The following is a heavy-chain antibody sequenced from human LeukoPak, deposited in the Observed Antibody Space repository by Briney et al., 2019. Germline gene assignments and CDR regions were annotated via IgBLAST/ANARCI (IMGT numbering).Heavy chain of an antibody. CDR3: ARRGKEGFDP. CDR2: IYPGDSDT. D-gene: IGHD3-16*01. Sequence: GESLKISSKASGYSSTSYWIGWVRQMREKRLEWMGIIYPGDSDTRYSPSFQRQVTISADKSISTAYLQWSSLKASDTAMYYCARRGKEGFDPWGQGTLVTVSS. V-gene: IGHV5-51*01. CDR1: GYSSTSYW. J-gene: IGHJ5*02.